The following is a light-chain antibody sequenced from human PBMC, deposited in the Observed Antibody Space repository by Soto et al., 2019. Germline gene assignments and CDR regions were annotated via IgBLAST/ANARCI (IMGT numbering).Light chain of an antibody. CDR2: AAS. V-gene: IGKV1-39*01. Sequence: DIQMTQSPSSLSASVGDRVTITCRASQSISRYLNWYQQEPGKAPKLLIYAASSLQRGVPSRFSGSGSGTDFTLTISSLQPEDFTTYYCQQNYTTPRTFGQGTKVDIK. J-gene: IGKJ1*01. CDR3: QQNYTTPRT. CDR1: QSISRY.